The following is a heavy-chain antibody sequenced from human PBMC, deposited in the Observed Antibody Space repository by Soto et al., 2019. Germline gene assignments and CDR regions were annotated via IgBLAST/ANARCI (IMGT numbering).Heavy chain of an antibody. CDR3: ARDRYCSGGSCYSNYYYGMDV. CDR1: GGTFSSYT. D-gene: IGHD2-15*01. CDR2: IIPILGIA. J-gene: IGHJ6*01. V-gene: IGHV1-69*08. Sequence: QVQLVQSGAEVKKPGSSVKVSCKASGGTFSSYTISWVRQAPGQGLEWMGRIIPILGIANYAQKFQGRVTITADKSTSTAYMELSSLRSEDTAVYYCARDRYCSGGSCYSNYYYGMDVW.